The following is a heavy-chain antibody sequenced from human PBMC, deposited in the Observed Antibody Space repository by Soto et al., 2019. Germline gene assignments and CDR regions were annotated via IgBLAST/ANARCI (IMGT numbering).Heavy chain of an antibody. CDR1: GGSISSSSYY. D-gene: IGHD2-2*01. Sequence: SSETLSLTCTVSGGSISSSSYYWGWIRQPPGKGLEWIGSIYYSGSTYYNPSLKSRVTISVDTSKNQFSLKLSSVTAADTAVYYCARQVTLAGGAAIANYYYYGMDVWGQGTTVT. CDR2: IYYSGST. V-gene: IGHV4-39*01. J-gene: IGHJ6*02. CDR3: ARQVTLAGGAAIANYYYYGMDV.